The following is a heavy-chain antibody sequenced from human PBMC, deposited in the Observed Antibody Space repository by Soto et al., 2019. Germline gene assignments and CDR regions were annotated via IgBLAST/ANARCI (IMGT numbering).Heavy chain of an antibody. CDR3: AKGGTSSTSGWYSVYS. CDR2: ITDSGGTT. CDR1: GFTFNSNV. D-gene: IGHD6-19*01. V-gene: IGHV3-23*01. Sequence: GGSLRLSCAASGFTFNSNVMTWVRQAPGKGLEWVSSITDSGGTTRYTDSVKGRFTISRDNSKNTLYLQMNGLRAEDTAVYYCAKGGTSSTSGWYSVYSWGQGTLVTVSS. J-gene: IGHJ4*02.